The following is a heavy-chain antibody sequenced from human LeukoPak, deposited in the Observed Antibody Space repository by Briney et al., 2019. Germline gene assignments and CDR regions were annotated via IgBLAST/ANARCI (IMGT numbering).Heavy chain of an antibody. CDR3: ARGSPGRFDILTGFDY. V-gene: IGHV4-31*03. J-gene: IGHJ4*02. Sequence: SETLSLTCTVSGGSISSGGYYWSWIRQHPGKGLEWIGYIYYSGSTYYNPSLKSRVTISVDTSKNQFSLELSSVTAADTAVYYCARGSPGRFDILTGFDYWGQGTLVTVSS. D-gene: IGHD3-9*01. CDR1: GGSISSGGYY. CDR2: IYYSGST.